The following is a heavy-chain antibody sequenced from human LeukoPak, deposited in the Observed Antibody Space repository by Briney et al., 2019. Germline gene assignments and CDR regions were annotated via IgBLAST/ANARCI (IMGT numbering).Heavy chain of an antibody. CDR3: ARDHYGDYPYDAFDI. Sequence: ASVKVSCKASGGTFSSYAISWVRQAPGQGLEWMGGIIPIFGTANYAQKFQGRVTITADESTSTAYMELSSLRSEDTAVYYCARDHYGDYPYDAFDIWGQGTMVTVSS. D-gene: IGHD4-17*01. CDR2: IIPIFGTA. J-gene: IGHJ3*02. V-gene: IGHV1-69*13. CDR1: GGTFSSYA.